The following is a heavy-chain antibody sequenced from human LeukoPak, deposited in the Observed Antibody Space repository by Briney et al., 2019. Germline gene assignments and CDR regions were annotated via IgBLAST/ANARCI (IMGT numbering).Heavy chain of an antibody. D-gene: IGHD6-19*01. CDR3: TTRWYSSGWYNY. CDR1: GFTFSGSA. V-gene: IGHV3-73*01. Sequence: GGSLRLSCAASGFTFSGSAMHWVRQASGKGLEWVGRIRSKANSYATAYAASVKGRFTISRDDSKNTAYLQMNSLETEDTAVYYCTTRWYSSGWYNYWGQGTLVTVSS. J-gene: IGHJ4*02. CDR2: IRSKANSYAT.